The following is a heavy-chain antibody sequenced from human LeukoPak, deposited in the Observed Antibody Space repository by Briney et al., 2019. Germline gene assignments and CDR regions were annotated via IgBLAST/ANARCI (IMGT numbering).Heavy chain of an antibody. D-gene: IGHD1-1*01. V-gene: IGHV3-23*01. CDR3: VRDSWERRWGTLYPFDY. J-gene: IGHJ4*02. CDR2: ISLSGGLT. CDR1: GFTFSSYA. Sequence: GGSLRLSCAASGFTFSSYAMSWVRQAPGKGLEWVSGISLSGGLTYYADSVKGRFTISRDNSKNTLYLQMNSLRAEDTAVYYCVRDSWERRWGTLYPFDYWGQGNLVSVSS.